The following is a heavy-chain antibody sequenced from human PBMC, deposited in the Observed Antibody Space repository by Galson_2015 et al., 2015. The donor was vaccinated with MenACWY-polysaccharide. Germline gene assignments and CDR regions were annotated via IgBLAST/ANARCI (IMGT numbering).Heavy chain of an antibody. D-gene: IGHD2-15*01. CDR3: ARASCSGNRCFFGD. CDR1: GGDLSSNR. CDR2: IIPIFGT. J-gene: IGHJ4*02. Sequence: SVKVSCKASGGDLSSNRISWVRQAPGQGLQWMGRIIPIFGTHYAQKFQDRITVTADTSTSTVHMELSSLGSEDTAVYYCARASCSGNRCFFGDWGQGTLVIVSS. V-gene: IGHV1-69*02.